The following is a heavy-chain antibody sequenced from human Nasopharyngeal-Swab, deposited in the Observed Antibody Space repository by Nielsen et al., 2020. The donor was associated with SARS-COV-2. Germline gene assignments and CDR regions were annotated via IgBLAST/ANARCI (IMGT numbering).Heavy chain of an antibody. Sequence: ASVNVSCKASGYTFTSYAMHWVRQAPGQRLEWMGWINAGNGNTKYSQKFQGRVTITRDTSESTAYMELSSLRSEDTAVYYCAREKRGYGDYASGFDIWGQGTMVTVSS. D-gene: IGHD4-17*01. CDR3: AREKRGYGDYASGFDI. CDR2: INAGNGNT. V-gene: IGHV1-3*01. CDR1: GYTFTSYA. J-gene: IGHJ3*02.